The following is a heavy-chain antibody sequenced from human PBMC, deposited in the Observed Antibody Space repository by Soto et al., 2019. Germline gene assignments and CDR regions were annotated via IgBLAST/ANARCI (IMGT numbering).Heavy chain of an antibody. D-gene: IGHD6-13*01. J-gene: IGHJ4*02. CDR1: GFTFSSYS. Sequence: EVQLVESGGGLVKPGGSLRLSCAASGFTFSSYSMNWVRQAPGKGLEWVSSISSSSSYIYYADSVKGRFIISRDNAKNALYLQMNSLRAGDTAVYYWATRSSSWFPFDYWGQGALVTVSS. V-gene: IGHV3-21*01. CDR3: ATRSSSWFPFDY. CDR2: ISSSSSYI.